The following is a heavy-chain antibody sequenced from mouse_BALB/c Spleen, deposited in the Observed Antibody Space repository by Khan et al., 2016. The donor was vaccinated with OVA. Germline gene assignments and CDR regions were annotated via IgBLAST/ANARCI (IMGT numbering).Heavy chain of an antibody. J-gene: IGHJ3*01. CDR1: GFTFSDYY. V-gene: IGHV7-3*02. CDR2: IRKKASGYTT. Sequence: EVELVESGGGLVEPGGSLRLSCATSGFTFSDYYMSWVRQPPGKALEWLGFIRKKASGYTTEYSASVQGRFTISRDTSTSILYLQMNSLRAEDSATYYCARGDYGYGFAYWGQGTLVTVSA. CDR3: ARGDYGYGFAY. D-gene: IGHD1-2*01.